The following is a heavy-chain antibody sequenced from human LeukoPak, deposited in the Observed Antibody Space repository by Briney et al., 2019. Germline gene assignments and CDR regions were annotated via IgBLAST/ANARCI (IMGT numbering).Heavy chain of an antibody. J-gene: IGHJ4*02. Sequence: SETLSLTCAIYGGSFSGYYWSWIRQPPGKGLEWIGEINHSGSTNYNPSLKSRVTISVDTSKNQFSLKLSSVTAADTAVYYCARRAVGKYLLLLDYWGQGTLVTVSS. CDR2: INHSGST. V-gene: IGHV4-34*01. CDR3: ARRAVGKYLLLLDY. CDR1: GGSFSGYY. D-gene: IGHD2/OR15-2a*01.